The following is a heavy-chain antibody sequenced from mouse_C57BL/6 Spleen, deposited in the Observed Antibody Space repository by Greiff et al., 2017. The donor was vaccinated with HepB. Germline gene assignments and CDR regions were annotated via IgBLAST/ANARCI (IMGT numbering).Heavy chain of an antibody. J-gene: IGHJ3*01. Sequence: QVTLKVSGPGLLQSSQTLSLTCSFSGFSLSTSGMGVSWIRQPSGKGLEWLAHIYWDDDKRYNPSLKSRLTISKDTSRNQVFLKLTSVDTADTATYYCARSDGNYPFAYWGQGTLVTVSA. V-gene: IGHV8-12*01. CDR3: ARSDGNYPFAY. CDR1: GFSLSTSGMG. D-gene: IGHD2-1*01. CDR2: IYWDDDK.